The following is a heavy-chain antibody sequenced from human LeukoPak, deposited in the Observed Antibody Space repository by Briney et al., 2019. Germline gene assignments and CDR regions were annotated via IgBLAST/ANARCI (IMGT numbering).Heavy chain of an antibody. Sequence: ASVKVSCKASGYTFTGYYMHWVRQAPGQGLEWMGRINPNSGGTNYAQKFQGRVTMTRDTSISTAYMELSRLRSDDTAVYHCARTYSGWSPFDYWGQGTLVTVSS. CDR3: ARTYSGWSPFDY. CDR2: INPNSGGT. V-gene: IGHV1-2*06. J-gene: IGHJ4*02. D-gene: IGHD6-19*01. CDR1: GYTFTGYY.